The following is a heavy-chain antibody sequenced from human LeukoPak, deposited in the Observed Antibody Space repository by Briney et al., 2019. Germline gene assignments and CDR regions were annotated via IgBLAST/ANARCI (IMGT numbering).Heavy chain of an antibody. CDR3: ASSGWVVVVPAAMFF. J-gene: IGHJ4*02. CDR1: GGTFSGYA. V-gene: IGHV1-69*13. D-gene: IGHD2-2*01. Sequence: ASVKVSCKASGGTFSGYAISWVRQAPGQGLEWMGGIIPIFGTANYAQKFQGRVTITADESTSTAYMELSSLRSEDTAVYYCASSGWVVVVPAAMFFWGQGTLVTVSS. CDR2: IIPIFGTA.